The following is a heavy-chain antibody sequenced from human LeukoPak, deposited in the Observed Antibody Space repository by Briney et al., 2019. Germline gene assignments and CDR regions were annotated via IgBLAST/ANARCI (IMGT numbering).Heavy chain of an antibody. V-gene: IGHV3-30*04. Sequence: GGSLRLSCEASGFTLSHYGIHWVRQTPGKGLEWVAAISSDGVEKHYADSVKGRLTISRDNSKSTLYLQMNSLRAEDTALYYCAREGHYDILTGYSPVEYYFYYMDVWGKGTTVTVSS. CDR2: ISSDGVEK. J-gene: IGHJ6*03. D-gene: IGHD3-9*01. CDR1: GFTLSHYG. CDR3: AREGHYDILTGYSPVEYYFYYMDV.